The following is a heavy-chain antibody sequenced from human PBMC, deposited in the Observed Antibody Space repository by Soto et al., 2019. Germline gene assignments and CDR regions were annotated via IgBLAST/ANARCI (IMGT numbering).Heavy chain of an antibody. CDR2: IIPILGIA. CDR1: GGTFSSYT. D-gene: IGHD6-13*01. J-gene: IGHJ6*02. CDR3: ARGGGYSYYYGIDG. V-gene: IGHV1-69*02. Sequence: QVQLVQSGAEVKKPGSSVKVSCKASGGTFSSYTISWVRQAPGQGLEWLGRIIPILGIANYDQKFQGRVTITADKSTSTAYMELSSLRSEDTAVYYCARGGGYSYYYGIDGWGQGTTVTVSS.